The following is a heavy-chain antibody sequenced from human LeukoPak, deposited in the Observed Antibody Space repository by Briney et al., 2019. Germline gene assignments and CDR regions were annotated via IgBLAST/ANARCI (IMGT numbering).Heavy chain of an antibody. Sequence: SVKLSCKASGGTFSSYAISWVRQAPGQGLEWMGTIIPIFGTANYAHKFQGRVTITTDESTSTAYMELSSLRSEDTAVYYWERDKRGYSGYGLDYWGQGTLVTVSS. CDR3: ERDKRGYSGYGLDY. CDR2: IIPIFGTA. V-gene: IGHV1-69*05. J-gene: IGHJ4*02. D-gene: IGHD5-12*01. CDR1: GGTFSSYA.